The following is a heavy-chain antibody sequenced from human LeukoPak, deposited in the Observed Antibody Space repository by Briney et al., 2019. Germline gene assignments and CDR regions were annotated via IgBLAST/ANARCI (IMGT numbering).Heavy chain of an antibody. D-gene: IGHD1-26*01. V-gene: IGHV4-38-2*01. CDR3: ARQYSGSYPYFDY. CDR2: IYHSGST. CDR1: GYSIGSGYY. J-gene: IGHJ4*02. Sequence: KPSETLSLTCAVSGYSIGSGYYWGRIRQPPGKGLEWIGSIYHSGSTYYNPSLKSRVTISVDTSKNQFSLKLSSVTAADTAVYYCARQYSGSYPYFDYWGQGTLVTVSS.